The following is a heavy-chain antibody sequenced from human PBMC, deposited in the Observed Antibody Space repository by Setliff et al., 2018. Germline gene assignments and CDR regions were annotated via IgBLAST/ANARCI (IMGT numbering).Heavy chain of an antibody. CDR3: ARETTMTYYFYYMDV. D-gene: IGHD4-17*01. Sequence: LSLTCAVYGGSFSDYYWSWIRQSPGKGLEWIGEINHSGSTNYNPSLKTRVTISVDTSKNXXSLTLSXXXAADTAVYYCARETTMTYYFYYMDVWGKGTTVTVSS. CDR1: GGSFSDYY. J-gene: IGHJ6*03. CDR2: INHSGST. V-gene: IGHV4-34*01.